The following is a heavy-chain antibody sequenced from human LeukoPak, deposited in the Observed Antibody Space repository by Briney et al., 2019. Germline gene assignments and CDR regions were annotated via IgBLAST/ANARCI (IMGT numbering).Heavy chain of an antibody. V-gene: IGHV1-2*06. D-gene: IGHD6-19*01. CDR3: ARDFRASRIAVAAAKY. CDR1: GYTFTGYY. CDR2: INPNSGGT. Sequence: ASVKVSCKASGYTFTGYYMHWVRQAPGQGLEWMGRINPNSGGTNYAQKFQGRVTMTRETYISTAYMELSRLRSDDTAVYYCARDFRASRIAVAAAKYWGQGTLVTVSS. J-gene: IGHJ4*02.